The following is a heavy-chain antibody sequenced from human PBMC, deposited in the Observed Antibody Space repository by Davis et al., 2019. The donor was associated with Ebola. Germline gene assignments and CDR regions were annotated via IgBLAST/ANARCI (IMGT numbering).Heavy chain of an antibody. V-gene: IGHV3-23*01. CDR1: GFVFSSYV. D-gene: IGHD3-16*01. CDR3: AKGPPQSYAMGGFDS. Sequence: GESLKISCAASGFVFSSYVMSWVRRAPGKGLEWVSTLGTSADTYYADSVKGRFTISRDNSKNTLYLQMNSLRVEDTAVYYCAKGPPQSYAMGGFDSWGQGALVTVSS. CDR2: LGTSADT. J-gene: IGHJ4*02.